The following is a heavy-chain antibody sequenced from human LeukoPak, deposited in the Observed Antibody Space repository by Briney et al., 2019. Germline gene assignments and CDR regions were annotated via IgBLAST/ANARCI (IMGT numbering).Heavy chain of an antibody. Sequence: SGTLSLTCAVSGGSISSSNWWSWVRQPPGKGLEWIGEIYHSGSTNYNPSLKSRVTISVDKSKNQFSLKLSSVTAADTAVYYCARDMGRGVLLWFGELYGMDVWGQGTTVTVPS. V-gene: IGHV4-4*02. CDR2: IYHSGST. D-gene: IGHD3-10*01. CDR1: GGSISSSNW. J-gene: IGHJ6*02. CDR3: ARDMGRGVLLWFGELYGMDV.